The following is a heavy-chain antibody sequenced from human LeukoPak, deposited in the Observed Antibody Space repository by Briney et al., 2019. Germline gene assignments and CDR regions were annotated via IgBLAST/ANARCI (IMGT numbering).Heavy chain of an antibody. J-gene: IGHJ4*02. CDR1: GFTVGSNY. CDR3: ASPVFGGLATRGAFDY. V-gene: IGHV3-53*01. CDR2: IYSGGST. D-gene: IGHD3-10*01. Sequence: GGSLRLSCAASGFTVGSNYMSWDRQAAGKGLKWVSVIYSGGSTYYADSVKGRFTISRDNSENTLYLQMNSLRADDTAVYYCASPVFGGLATRGAFDYWGQGTLVTVSS.